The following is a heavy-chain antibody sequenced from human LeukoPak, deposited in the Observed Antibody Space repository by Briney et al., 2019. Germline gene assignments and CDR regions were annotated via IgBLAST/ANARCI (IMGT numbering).Heavy chain of an antibody. CDR3: ARGRRIDTAMVTTWYFDL. J-gene: IGHJ2*01. V-gene: IGHV4-34*01. CDR2: INHSGST. CDR1: GGSFSGYY. Sequence: SSETLSLTCAVYGGSFSGYYWSWIRQPPGKGLEWIGEINHSGSTNYNQSLKSRGTISVDTSKNQFSLKLSSVTAADTAVYYCARGRRIDTAMVTTWYFDLWGRGTLVTVSS. D-gene: IGHD5-18*01.